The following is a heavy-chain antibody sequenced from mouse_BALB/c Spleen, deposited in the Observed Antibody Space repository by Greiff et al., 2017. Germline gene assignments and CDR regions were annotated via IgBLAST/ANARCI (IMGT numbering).Heavy chain of an antibody. CDR1: GYTFSDYY. CDR2: ISDGGSYT. Sequence: EVMLVESGGGLVKPGGSLKLSCAASGYTFSDYYMYWVRQTPEKRLEWVATISDGGSYTYYPDSVKGRFTISRDNAKNNLYLQMSSLKSEDTAMYYCARDYYGSRAWFDYWGQGTLVTVSA. V-gene: IGHV5-4*02. J-gene: IGHJ3*01. D-gene: IGHD1-1*01. CDR3: ARDYYGSRAWFDY.